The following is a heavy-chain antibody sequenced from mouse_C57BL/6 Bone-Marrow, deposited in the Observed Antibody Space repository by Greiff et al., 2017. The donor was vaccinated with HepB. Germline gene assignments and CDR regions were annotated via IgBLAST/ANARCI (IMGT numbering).Heavy chain of an antibody. CDR1: GYTFTSYW. V-gene: IGHV1-64*01. CDR2: IHPNSGST. Sequence: QVQLQQPGAELVKPGASVNLSCKASGYTFTSYWMHWVKQRPGQGLEWIGMIHPNSGSTNYNEKFKSKATLTVDKSSSTAYMQISSLTSEDSAVYYCARPGDLFDYWGQGTTLTVSS. D-gene: IGHD2-13*01. CDR3: ARPGDLFDY. J-gene: IGHJ2*01.